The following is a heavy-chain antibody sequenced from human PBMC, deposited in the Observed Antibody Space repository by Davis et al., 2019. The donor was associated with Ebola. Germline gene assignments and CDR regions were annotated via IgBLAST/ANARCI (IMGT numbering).Heavy chain of an antibody. CDR1: GFTFSGSA. J-gene: IGHJ4*02. CDR2: IRSKANSYAT. Sequence: GESLKISCAASGFTFSGSAMQWVRQASGKGLEWVGRIRSKANSYATAYAASVKGRFTISRDDSKNTAYLQMNSLKTEDTAVYYCSGSYRGFDYWGQGTLVTASS. D-gene: IGHD1-26*01. CDR3: SGSYRGFDY. V-gene: IGHV3-73*01.